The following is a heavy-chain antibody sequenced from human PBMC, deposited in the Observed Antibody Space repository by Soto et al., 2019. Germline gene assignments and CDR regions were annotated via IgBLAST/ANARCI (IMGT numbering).Heavy chain of an antibody. CDR2: IIPILGIA. J-gene: IGHJ4*02. Sequence: ASVKVSCKASGGTFSSYTISWVRQAPGQGLEWMGRIIPILGIANYAQKFQGRVTITADKSTSTAYMELSSLRSEDTAVYYCARVPPEVVRSSWSGSIWGQGTLVTVYS. CDR1: GGTFSSYT. D-gene: IGHD6-13*01. V-gene: IGHV1-69*02. CDR3: ARVPPEVVRSSWSGSI.